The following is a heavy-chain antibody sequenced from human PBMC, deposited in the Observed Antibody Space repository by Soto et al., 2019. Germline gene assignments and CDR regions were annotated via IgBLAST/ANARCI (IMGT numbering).Heavy chain of an antibody. CDR2: INMDGSST. D-gene: IGHD4-17*01. Sequence: PGGSLRLCCAASGFTFSSYWMHWVRQAPGKGLVWVSRINMDGSSTSYADSVKGRFTISRDNAKNTLYLQMNSLRAEDTAVYFCARDPDHGGKPTHCWGQGTLVTVSS. CDR3: ARDPDHGGKPTHC. CDR1: GFTFSSYW. J-gene: IGHJ4*02. V-gene: IGHV3-74*01.